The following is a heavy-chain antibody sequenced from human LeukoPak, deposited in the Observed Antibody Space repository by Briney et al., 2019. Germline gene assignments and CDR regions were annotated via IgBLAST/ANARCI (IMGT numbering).Heavy chain of an antibody. V-gene: IGHV1-18*01. CDR1: GYTFTSYG. CDR2: ISAYNGNT. J-gene: IGHJ4*02. Sequence: ASVKVSCKASGYTFTSYGIGWVRQAPGQGLEWMGWISAYNGNTNYAQKLQGRVTMTTDTSTSTAYMELRSLRSDDTAVYYCARDDFWSGYWGFDYWGQGTLVTVSS. CDR3: ARDDFWSGYWGFDY. D-gene: IGHD3-3*01.